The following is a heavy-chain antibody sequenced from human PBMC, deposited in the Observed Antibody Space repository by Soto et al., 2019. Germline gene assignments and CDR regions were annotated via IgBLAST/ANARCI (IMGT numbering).Heavy chain of an antibody. Sequence: SETLSLTCTVSGGSISSSSYYWGWIRQPPGKGLEWIGSIYYSGSTYYNPSLKSRVTISVDTPKNQFSLKLSSVTAADTAVYYCARHIPSIAARPSHYYYYMDVWGKGTTVTVSS. CDR3: ARHIPSIAARPSHYYYYMDV. CDR2: IYYSGST. D-gene: IGHD6-6*01. V-gene: IGHV4-39*01. J-gene: IGHJ6*03. CDR1: GGSISSSSYY.